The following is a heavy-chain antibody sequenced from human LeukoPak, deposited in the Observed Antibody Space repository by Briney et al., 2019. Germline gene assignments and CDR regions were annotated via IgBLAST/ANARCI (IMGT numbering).Heavy chain of an antibody. V-gene: IGHV3-30*03. CDR3: AQRVPAPYFDY. J-gene: IGHJ4*02. D-gene: IGHD2-2*01. CDR1: GFPFSNYG. Sequence: GGSLRLSCAASGFPFSNYGMHWVRQAPGKGLEWVAVISDDGTNKYYADSVKGRFTISRDNSKNTLYLQINSLRPEDTAVYYCAQRVPAPYFDYWGQGTLVTVPS. CDR2: ISDDGTNK.